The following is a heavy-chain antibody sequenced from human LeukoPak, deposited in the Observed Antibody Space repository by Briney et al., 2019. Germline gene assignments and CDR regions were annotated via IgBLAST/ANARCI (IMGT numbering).Heavy chain of an antibody. CDR2: TYYRSKWYN. Sequence: SQTLSLTCAISGDRVSSNSAAWNWIRQSPSRGFEWLGRTYYRSKWYNDYAVSVKSRITINSDTSKNQFSLQLNSVTPEDTAVYYCARSLSDGTVAGFDYWGQGTLVTVSS. V-gene: IGHV6-1*01. D-gene: IGHD6-19*01. CDR1: GDRVSSNSAA. CDR3: ARSLSDGTVAGFDY. J-gene: IGHJ4*02.